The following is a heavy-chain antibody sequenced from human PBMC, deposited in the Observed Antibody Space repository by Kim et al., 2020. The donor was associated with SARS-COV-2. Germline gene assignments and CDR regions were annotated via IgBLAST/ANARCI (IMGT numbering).Heavy chain of an antibody. CDR2: ITSSANAT. D-gene: IGHD5-12*01. Sequence: GGSLRLSCTASGFTFSRYSMNWVRQAPGKGLEWVSYITSSANATYYGDSVRGRFTISRDNAKSSLYLQMNSLRDEDTATYYCARGGYTGYLYYYYGLDV. J-gene: IGHJ6*01. CDR3: ARGGYTGYLYYYYGLDV. CDR1: GFTFSRYS. V-gene: IGHV3-48*02.